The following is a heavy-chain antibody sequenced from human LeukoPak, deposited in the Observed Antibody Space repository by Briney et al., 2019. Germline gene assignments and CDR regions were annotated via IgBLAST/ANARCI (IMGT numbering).Heavy chain of an antibody. V-gene: IGHV4-30-4*08. D-gene: IGHD3-3*01. CDR3: ALTIFGVARRPEAFDI. CDR2: IYYSGST. Sequence: NPSETLSLTCIVSGGSISSGDYYWSWIRQPPGKGLEWIGYIYYSGSTYYNPSLKSRVTISVDTSKNQFSLKLSSVTAADTAVYYCALTIFGVARRPEAFDIWGQGTMVTVSS. J-gene: IGHJ3*02. CDR1: GGSISSGDYY.